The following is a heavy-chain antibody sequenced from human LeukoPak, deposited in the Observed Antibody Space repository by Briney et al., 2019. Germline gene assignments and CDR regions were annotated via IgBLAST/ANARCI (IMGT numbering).Heavy chain of an antibody. Sequence: SETLSLTCTVSGGSISSSSHYWGWIRQPPGKGLEWIGSIYYSGSTYYNPSLKSRVTISVDTSKNQFSLKLSSVTAADTAVYYCARGLRRMYYDILTGYYDWGQGTLVTVSS. CDR3: ARGLRRMYYDILTGYYD. CDR2: IYYSGST. CDR1: GGSISSSSHY. V-gene: IGHV4-39*07. D-gene: IGHD3-9*01. J-gene: IGHJ4*02.